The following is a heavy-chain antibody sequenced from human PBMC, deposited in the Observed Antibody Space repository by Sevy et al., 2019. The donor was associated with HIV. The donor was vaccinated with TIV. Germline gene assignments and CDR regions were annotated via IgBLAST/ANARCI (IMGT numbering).Heavy chain of an antibody. CDR3: ARQSNDFWSGYYLYYFDY. Sequence: SETLSLTCTVSGGSISSSSYYWGWIRQPPGKGLEWIGSIYYSGSTYYNPSLKSRVTISVDTSKNQFSLKLSSVTAADTAVYYCARQSNDFWSGYYLYYFDYWGRGTLVTVSS. J-gene: IGHJ4*02. D-gene: IGHD3-3*01. V-gene: IGHV4-39*01. CDR2: IYYSGST. CDR1: GGSISSSSYY.